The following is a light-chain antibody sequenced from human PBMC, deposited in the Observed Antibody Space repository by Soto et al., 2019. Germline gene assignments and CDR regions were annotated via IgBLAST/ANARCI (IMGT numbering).Light chain of an antibody. CDR2: DVS. CDR1: NSDGVGYNY. Sequence: SLLNQPSPLSWAPWESVTLSLPGTNSDGVGYNYVSWYQHHPGKAPKLIIYDVSNRPSGVSIRFSASKSDNTASLTISGLQPEDEADYHCSSYTTSNTRQIVFGTGTKVTVL. CDR3: SSYTTSNTRQIV. V-gene: IGLV2-14*03. J-gene: IGLJ1*01.